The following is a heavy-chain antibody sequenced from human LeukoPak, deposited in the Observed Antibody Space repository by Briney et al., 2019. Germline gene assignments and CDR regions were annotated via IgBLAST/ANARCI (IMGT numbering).Heavy chain of an antibody. CDR1: GFTFSSYA. J-gene: IGHJ6*03. V-gene: IGHV3-30*04. CDR2: ISYDGSNK. CDR3: AKLGKTENHYGSGRFSYYYYMDV. D-gene: IGHD3-10*01. Sequence: GGSLRLSCAASGFTFSSYAMHWVRQAPGKGLEWVAVISYDGSNKYYADSVKGRFTISRDNSKNTLYLQMNSLRAEDTAVYYCAKLGKTENHYGSGRFSYYYYMDVWGKGAAVTISS.